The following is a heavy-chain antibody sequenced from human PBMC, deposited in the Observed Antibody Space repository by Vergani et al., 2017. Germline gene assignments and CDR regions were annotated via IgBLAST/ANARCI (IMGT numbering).Heavy chain of an antibody. D-gene: IGHD3-9*01. Sequence: EVQLVESGGGLVQPGGSLRLSCAASGFTFSSYSMNWVRQAPGKGLEWVSYISSSSSTIYYADSVKGRFTISRDNAKNSLYLQMNSLRAEDTAVYYCARLTNPRNFDIWGQGTMVTVSS. CDR3: ARLTNPRNFDI. J-gene: IGHJ3*02. CDR2: ISSSSSTI. V-gene: IGHV3-48*01. CDR1: GFTFSSYS.